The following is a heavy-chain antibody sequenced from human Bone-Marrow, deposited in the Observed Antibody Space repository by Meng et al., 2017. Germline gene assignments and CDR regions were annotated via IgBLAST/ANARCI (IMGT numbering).Heavy chain of an antibody. J-gene: IGHJ6*02. D-gene: IGHD1-26*01. Sequence: GESLKISCAASGFTFSSFWMSWVRQAPGKGLEWVSAISGSGGSTYYADSVKGRFTISRDNAKNSLYLQMNSLRAEDTAVYYCARDLSNEGSYIYYGMDVWGQGTTVTVSS. V-gene: IGHV3-21*01. CDR3: ARDLSNEGSYIYYGMDV. CDR2: ISGSGGST. CDR1: GFTFSSFW.